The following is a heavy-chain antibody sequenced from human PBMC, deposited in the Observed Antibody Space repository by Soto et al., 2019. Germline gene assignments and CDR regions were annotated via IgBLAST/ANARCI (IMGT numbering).Heavy chain of an antibody. Sequence: QVQLVQSGAEVNKPGASVKVYCKATGYTFINYDIAWVRQAPGQGLEWMGWISADSGDTKYAHNLQDRVTLTTDTSTSTAYMEMRSLRSDDMAVSFCARPYDYCIAVLVGLDPWGQRTLVTVSS. CDR2: ISADSGDT. CDR3: ARPYDYCIAVLVGLDP. V-gene: IGHV1-18*03. D-gene: IGHD3-16*01. CDR1: GYTFINYD. J-gene: IGHJ5*02.